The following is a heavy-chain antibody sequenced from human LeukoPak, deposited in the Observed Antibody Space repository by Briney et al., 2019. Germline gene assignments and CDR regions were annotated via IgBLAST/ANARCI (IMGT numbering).Heavy chain of an antibody. CDR2: VYYSGKT. CDR1: GGYLITANFF. CDR3: ARESGGNDVSDY. J-gene: IGHJ4*02. V-gene: IGHV4-39*07. Sequence: PSENLSLTCAVSGGYLITANFFWGWIRQPPGKGLEWIGSVYYSGKTYYNPSLKSRVSISVDTSKNQFSLKLSSVTAADTAVYYCARESGGNDVSDYWGQGTLVTVSS. D-gene: IGHD3/OR15-3a*01.